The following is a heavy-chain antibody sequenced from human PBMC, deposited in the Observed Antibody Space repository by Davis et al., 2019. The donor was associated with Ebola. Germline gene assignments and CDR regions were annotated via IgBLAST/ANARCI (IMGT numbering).Heavy chain of an antibody. CDR2: ISAYNGNT. V-gene: IGHV1-18*01. D-gene: IGHD3-22*01. J-gene: IGHJ4*02. CDR1: CGTFSSYG. Sequence: ASVTVSCKASCGTFSSYGISWVRQAPGQGLEWMGWISAYNGNTNYAQKLQGRVTMTTDTSTSTAYMELRSLRSDDTDVYYCARDSFYDSSGYWGQGTLVTVSS. CDR3: ARDSFYDSSGY.